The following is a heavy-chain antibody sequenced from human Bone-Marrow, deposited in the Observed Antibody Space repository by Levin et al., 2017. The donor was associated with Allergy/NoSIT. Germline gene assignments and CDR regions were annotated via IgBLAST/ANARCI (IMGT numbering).Heavy chain of an antibody. V-gene: IGHV3-11*01. J-gene: IGHJ3*01. CDR1: GFSFGDYY. Sequence: NSGGSLRLSCAASGFSFGDYYMAWVRQSPGKGLEWISYISSSGSTTIYANSIKGRFTISRDNSKSALYLQMNSLRVDDTALYYCARDRVRGISDAFDLWGQGTVVTVS. CDR2: ISSSGSTT. D-gene: IGHD3-10*01. CDR3: ARDRVRGISDAFDL.